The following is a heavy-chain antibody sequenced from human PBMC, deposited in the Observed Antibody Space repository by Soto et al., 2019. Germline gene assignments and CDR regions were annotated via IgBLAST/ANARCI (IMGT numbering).Heavy chain of an antibody. CDR2: SHVGPDTT. Sequence: QVQLEQSGAEVKKPGASMKVSCQASGYTFTSYYIHWVRQAPGQGLEWMGVSHVGPDTTMYAQKFQGRVTMTRDTSTSTVYMELSSLISEDTAVYFCARLVHDSSGYPPFDYWGQGTLVTVSS. D-gene: IGHD3-22*01. CDR3: ARLVHDSSGYPPFDY. CDR1: GYTFTSYY. V-gene: IGHV1-46*01. J-gene: IGHJ4*02.